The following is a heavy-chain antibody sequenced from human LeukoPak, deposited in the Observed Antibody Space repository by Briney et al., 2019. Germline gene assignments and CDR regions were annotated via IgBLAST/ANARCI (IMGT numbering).Heavy chain of an antibody. J-gene: IGHJ4*02. V-gene: IGHV1-69*06. Sequence: GSSVTVSCKPSGGTFSSYAISWVRQAPGQGLEWMGGIIPIFGTANYAQKFQGRVTITADKSTSTAYMELSSLRSEDTAVYYCARDLNSYDILTGYLHTFDYWGQGTLVTVSS. CDR2: IIPIFGTA. CDR3: ARDLNSYDILTGYLHTFDY. CDR1: GGTFSSYA. D-gene: IGHD3-9*01.